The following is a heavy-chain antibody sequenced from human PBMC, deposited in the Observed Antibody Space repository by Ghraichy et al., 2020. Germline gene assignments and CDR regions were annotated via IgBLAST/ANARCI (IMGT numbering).Heavy chain of an antibody. CDR1: GGSISSYY. CDR2: IYYSGST. V-gene: IGHV4-59*01. J-gene: IGHJ6*02. D-gene: IGHD2-2*01. Sequence: SETLSLICTVSGGSISSYYWNWIRQPPGKGLEWMGYIYYSGSTNYNSSLKSRVTISVDPSKNQFSLKLSSVTAADTAVYYCASDVVPSATKYGLDVWGQGTTVTVSS. CDR3: ASDVVPSATKYGLDV.